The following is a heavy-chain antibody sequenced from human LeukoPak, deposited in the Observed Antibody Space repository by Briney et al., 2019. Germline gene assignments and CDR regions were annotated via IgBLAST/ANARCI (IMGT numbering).Heavy chain of an antibody. Sequence: GGSLRLSCAASGFTFSSYALSWVRQFPGKGLEWVSAISGSGVNTYYADSVKGRFTISRDNSKNTLHLQMNSLRPEDTAIYYCAKGPLIEVAGTTWDYWGQGTLVTVSP. V-gene: IGHV3-23*01. CDR3: AKGPLIEVAGTTWDY. CDR2: ISGSGVNT. J-gene: IGHJ4*02. CDR1: GFTFSSYA. D-gene: IGHD6-19*01.